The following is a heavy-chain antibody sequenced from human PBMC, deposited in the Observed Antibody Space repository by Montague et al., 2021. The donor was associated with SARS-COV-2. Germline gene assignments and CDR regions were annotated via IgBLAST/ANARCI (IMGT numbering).Heavy chain of an antibody. CDR1: GFTFSNYE. V-gene: IGHV3-48*03. D-gene: IGHD3-10*01. Sequence: SLRLSCAASGFTFSNYEMHWVRQAPGKGLEWVLYISSSGSTIYYADSVKGRFTISRDNAQNSLYLQMNSLRAGDTGVYYCARDRGYGDFYYYGMDVWGQGTTVTVSS. CDR2: ISSSGSTI. J-gene: IGHJ6*02. CDR3: ARDRGYGDFYYYGMDV.